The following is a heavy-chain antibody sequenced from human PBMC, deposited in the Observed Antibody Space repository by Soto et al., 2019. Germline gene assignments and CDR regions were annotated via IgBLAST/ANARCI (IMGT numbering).Heavy chain of an antibody. J-gene: IGHJ5*02. CDR2: ISGSGGST. CDR1: GFTFSSYA. V-gene: IGHV3-23*01. CDR3: AKDPVRSHRTDAKHLNWFDP. Sequence: GGSLRLSCAASGFTFSSYAMSWVRQAPGKGLEWVSAISGSGGSTYYADSVKGRFTISRDNSKNTLYLQMNSLRAEDTAVYYCAKDPVRSHRTDAKHLNWFDPWGQGTLVTVSS. D-gene: IGHD2-2*01.